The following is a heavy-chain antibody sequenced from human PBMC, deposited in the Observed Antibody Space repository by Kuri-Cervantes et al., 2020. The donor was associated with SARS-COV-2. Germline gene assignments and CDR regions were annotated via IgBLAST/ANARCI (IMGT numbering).Heavy chain of an antibody. CDR1: GYTFTSYG. D-gene: IGHD7-27*01. Sequence: ASVKVSCKASGYTFTSYGISWVRQAPGQGLEWMGWISAYNGNTNYAQKLQGRVTMTTDTSTSTAYMELRSLRSDDMAVYSCAVLTGESGPYYYYYGMDVWGQGTTVTVSS. V-gene: IGHV1-18*03. CDR2: ISAYNGNT. J-gene: IGHJ6*02. CDR3: AVLTGESGPYYYYYGMDV.